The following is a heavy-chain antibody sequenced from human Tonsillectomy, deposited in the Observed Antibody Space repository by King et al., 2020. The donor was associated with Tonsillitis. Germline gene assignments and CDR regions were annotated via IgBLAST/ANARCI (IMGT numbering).Heavy chain of an antibody. V-gene: IGHV3-30-3*01. CDR1: GFTFSNYA. D-gene: IGHD3-10*01. CDR2: ISYNGTNK. J-gene: IGHJ4*02. Sequence: VQLVESGGGVVQPGRSLRLSCAASGFTFSNYALHWVRQAPGKGLEWVAIISYNGTNKYYADSVKGRFTISRDNSKNTLYLQMNSLRAEDTAVYYCARTWGNALLWFGGLLDYWGQGTLVTVSS. CDR3: ARTWGNALLWFGGLLDY.